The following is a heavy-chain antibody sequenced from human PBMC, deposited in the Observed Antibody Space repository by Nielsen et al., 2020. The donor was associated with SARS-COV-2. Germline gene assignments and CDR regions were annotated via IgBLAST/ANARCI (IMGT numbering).Heavy chain of an antibody. J-gene: IGHJ3*02. CDR2: ISYDGSNK. V-gene: IGHV3-30*03. D-gene: IGHD1-1*01. Sequence: PGKWLEWVAVISYDGSNKYYADSVKGRFTISRDNSKNTLYLQMNSLRAEDTAVYYCAVYRSKGTTDAFDIWGQETMVTVSS. CDR3: AVYRSKGTTDAFDI.